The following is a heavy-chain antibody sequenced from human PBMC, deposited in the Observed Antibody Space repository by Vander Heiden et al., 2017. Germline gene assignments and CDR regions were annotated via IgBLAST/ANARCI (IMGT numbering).Heavy chain of an antibody. CDR2: INSDGSST. Sequence: EVQLVESGGGFVQPGGSLRLSCAASGFTFRSYWMHWVRQAPGKGLVWVSRINSDGSSTSYADSVKGRFTISRDNAKNTLYLQMNSLRAEDTAVYYCARDHYYYGSGSWIDYWGQGTLVTVSS. CDR1: GFTFRSYW. CDR3: ARDHYYYGSGSWIDY. V-gene: IGHV3-74*01. D-gene: IGHD3-10*01. J-gene: IGHJ4*02.